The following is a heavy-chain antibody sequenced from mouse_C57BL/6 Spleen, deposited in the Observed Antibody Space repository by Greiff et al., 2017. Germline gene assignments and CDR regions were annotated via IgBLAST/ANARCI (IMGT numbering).Heavy chain of an antibody. CDR1: GYTFTSYW. CDR3: AIYYDYDERYYYAMDY. CDR2: IHPSDSDT. V-gene: IGHV1-74*01. J-gene: IGHJ4*01. Sequence: QVQLQQPGAELVKPGASVKVSCKASGYTFTSYWMHWVKQRPGQGLEWIGRIHPSDSDTNYNQKFKGKATLTVDESSSTAYMQLSSLTSEDSVVYYCAIYYDYDERYYYAMDYWGQGTSVTVSS. D-gene: IGHD2-4*01.